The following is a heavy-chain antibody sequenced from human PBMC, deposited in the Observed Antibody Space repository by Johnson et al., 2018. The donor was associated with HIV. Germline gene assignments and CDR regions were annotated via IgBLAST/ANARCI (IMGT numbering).Heavy chain of an antibody. J-gene: IGHJ3*02. Sequence: QMQLVESGGGVVQPGRSLRLSCAASGFTFSSYAMHWVRQAPGKGLEWVAVISYDGSNKHYADSVKGRFTICRDNSKNTLYLQMNSLRAEDTAVYYCARDRSPYNFWSGYDNDAFDIWGQGTMVTVSS. CDR3: ARDRSPYNFWSGYDNDAFDI. CDR1: GFTFSSYA. CDR2: ISYDGSNK. V-gene: IGHV3-30-3*01. D-gene: IGHD3-3*01.